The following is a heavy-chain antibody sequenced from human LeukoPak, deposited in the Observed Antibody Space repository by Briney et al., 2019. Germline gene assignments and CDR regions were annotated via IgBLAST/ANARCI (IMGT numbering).Heavy chain of an antibody. CDR3: ARGFRRYCSGGSCYNYYYYYMDV. D-gene: IGHD2-15*01. Sequence: SETLSLTCTVSGGSISSSSYYWGWIRQPPGKGLEWIGEINHSGSTNYNPSLKSRVTISVDTSKNQFSLKLSSVTAADTAVYYCARGFRRYCSGGSCYNYYYYYMDVWGKGTTVTVSS. V-gene: IGHV4-39*07. J-gene: IGHJ6*03. CDR1: GGSISSSSYY. CDR2: INHSGST.